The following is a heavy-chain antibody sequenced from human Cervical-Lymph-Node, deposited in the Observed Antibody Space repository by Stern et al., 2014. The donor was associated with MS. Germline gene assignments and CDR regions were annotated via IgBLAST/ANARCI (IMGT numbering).Heavy chain of an antibody. CDR3: ATPYSSGWSPDH. V-gene: IGHV1-2*06. D-gene: IGHD6-19*01. CDR1: GYTFTDFY. Sequence: VQLVESGAEVKKPGASVKVSCKTSGYTFTDFYIHWVRQAPGQGLEWMGRINPNSRDTKFAQRFQGRVTMTRDTSISPAYMELSRLRSDDTAVYYCATPYSSGWSPDHWGQGTLVTVSS. CDR2: INPNSRDT. J-gene: IGHJ5*02.